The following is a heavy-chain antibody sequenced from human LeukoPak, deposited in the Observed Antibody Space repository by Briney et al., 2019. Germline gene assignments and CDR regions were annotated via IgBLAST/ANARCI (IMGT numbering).Heavy chain of an antibody. Sequence: SETLSLTCTVSGGSISSYYWSWIRQPPGKGLEWIGDIYYSGSTNYNPSLKSRVTISVDTSKNQFSLKLSSVTAADTAVYYCARDHPHSGSYYYYYYYMDVWGKGTTVTVSS. D-gene: IGHD1-26*01. CDR3: ARDHPHSGSYYYYYYYMDV. CDR2: IYYSGST. J-gene: IGHJ6*03. CDR1: GGSISSYY. V-gene: IGHV4-59*01.